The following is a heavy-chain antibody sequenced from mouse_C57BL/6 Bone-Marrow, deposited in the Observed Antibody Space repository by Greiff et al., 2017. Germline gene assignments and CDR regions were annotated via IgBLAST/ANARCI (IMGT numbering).Heavy chain of an antibody. CDR2: IDPENGDT. V-gene: IGHV14-4*01. J-gene: IGHJ3*01. CDR3: TPYDYEGPWFAY. Sequence: EVHLVESGAELVRPGASVKLSCTASGFNIKDDYMHWVKQRPEQGLEWIGWIDPENGDTEYASKFQGKATITADTSSNTAYLQLSSLTSEDTAVYYCTPYDYEGPWFAYWGQGTLVTVSA. CDR1: GFNIKDDY. D-gene: IGHD2-4*01.